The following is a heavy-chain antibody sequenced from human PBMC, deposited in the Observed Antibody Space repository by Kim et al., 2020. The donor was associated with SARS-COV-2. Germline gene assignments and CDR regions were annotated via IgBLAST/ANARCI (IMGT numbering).Heavy chain of an antibody. Sequence: YAQKFQGRVTITADKPTSTAYMELSSLRSEDTAVYYCARDRYSSGWYGVGWGQGTLVTVSS. CDR3: ARDRYSSGWYGVG. J-gene: IGHJ4*02. D-gene: IGHD6-19*01. V-gene: IGHV1-69*04.